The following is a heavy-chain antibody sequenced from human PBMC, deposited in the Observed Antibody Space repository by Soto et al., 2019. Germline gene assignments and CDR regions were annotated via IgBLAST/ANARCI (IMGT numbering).Heavy chain of an antibody. D-gene: IGHD2-15*01. J-gene: IGHJ6*02. CDR3: ARGGYCSGGSCQNHYYYYYGMDG. CDR1: GGSISSGDYY. Sequence: SETLSLTCTVSGGSISSGDYYWSWIRQPPGKGLEWIGYIYYSGSTYYNPSLKSRVTISVDTSKNQFSLKLSSVTAADTAVYYCARGGYCSGGSCQNHYYYYYGMDGWGQGPSVTVSS. CDR2: IYYSGST. V-gene: IGHV4-30-4*01.